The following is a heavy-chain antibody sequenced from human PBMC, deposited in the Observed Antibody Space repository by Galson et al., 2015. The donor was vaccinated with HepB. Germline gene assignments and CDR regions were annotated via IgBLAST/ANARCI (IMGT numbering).Heavy chain of an antibody. Sequence: SLRLSCAASGFTFDDYAMHWVRQAPGKGLEWVSGISWNSGSIGYADSVKGRFTISRDNAKNSLYLQMNSLRAEDTALYYCAKTPGYQLLNPFDYWGQGTLVTVSS. CDR3: AKTPGYQLLNPFDY. CDR2: ISWNSGSI. D-gene: IGHD2-2*02. CDR1: GFTFDDYA. V-gene: IGHV3-9*01. J-gene: IGHJ4*02.